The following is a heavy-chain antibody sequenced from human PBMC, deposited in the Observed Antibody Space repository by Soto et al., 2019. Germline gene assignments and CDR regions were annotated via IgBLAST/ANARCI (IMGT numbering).Heavy chain of an antibody. CDR3: ARDNLGSYDY. Sequence: QVQLQESGPGLVKPSETLSLTCTVSGGSISSYYWSWIRQPPGKGLEWIGYIYYSGSTNYNPSLKSRVTISVDTSKNQFSLKLSSVTAADTAVYYCARDNLGSYDYWGQGTLVTVSS. V-gene: IGHV4-59*01. J-gene: IGHJ4*02. D-gene: IGHD7-27*01. CDR2: IYYSGST. CDR1: GGSISSYY.